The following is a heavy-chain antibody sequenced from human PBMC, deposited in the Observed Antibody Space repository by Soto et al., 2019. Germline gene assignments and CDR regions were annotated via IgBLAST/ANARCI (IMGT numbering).Heavy chain of an antibody. J-gene: IGHJ4*02. CDR1: GYTFTSYY. CDR3: ARAYYYDSPELWYSDY. D-gene: IGHD3-22*01. V-gene: IGHV1-46*01. Sequence: QVQLVQSGAEVKKPGASVKVSCKASGYTFTSYYMHWVRQAPGQGLEWMGIINPSGGSTSYAQKFQGRVTMTRDTSTSTVYMELSSLRSEDTAVYYCARAYYYDSPELWYSDYWGQGTLVTVSS. CDR2: INPSGGST.